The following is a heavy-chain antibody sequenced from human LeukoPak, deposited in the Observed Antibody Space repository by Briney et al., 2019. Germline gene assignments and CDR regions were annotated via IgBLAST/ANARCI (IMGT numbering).Heavy chain of an antibody. D-gene: IGHD7-27*01. V-gene: IGHV3-21*01. CDR3: ARDQVSWISGEDY. CDR1: GFTSSSYS. J-gene: IGHJ4*02. CDR2: ISSSSSYI. Sequence: GGSLRLSCAASGFTSSSYSMNWVRQAPGKGLEWVSSISSSSSYIYYADSVKGRFTISRDNAKNSLYLQMNSLRAEGTAVYYCARDQVSWISGEDYWGQGTLVTVSS.